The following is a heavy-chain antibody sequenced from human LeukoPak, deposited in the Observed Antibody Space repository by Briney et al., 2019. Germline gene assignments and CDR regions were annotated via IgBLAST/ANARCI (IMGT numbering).Heavy chain of an antibody. CDR2: TRYDGSNK. CDR3: AKDLGYCSSTSCFDY. CDR1: GFTFSSYG. Sequence: GGSLRLSCAASGFTFSSYGMHWVRQAPGKGLEWVAFTRYDGSNKYYADSVKGRFTISRDNSKNTLYLQMNSLRAEDTAVYYCAKDLGYCSSTSCFDYWGQGTLVTVSS. J-gene: IGHJ4*02. D-gene: IGHD2-2*01. V-gene: IGHV3-30*02.